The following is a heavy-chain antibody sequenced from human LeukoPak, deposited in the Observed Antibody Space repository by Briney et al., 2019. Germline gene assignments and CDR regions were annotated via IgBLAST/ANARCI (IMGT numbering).Heavy chain of an antibody. Sequence: SETLSLTCTVSGGSISSYYWSWIRQPPGKGLEWIGYIYYSGSTNYNPPLKSRVTISVDTSKNQFSLKLGSVTAADTAVYYCARGSLDYWGQGTLVTVSS. CDR2: IYYSGST. CDR3: ARGSLDY. J-gene: IGHJ4*02. V-gene: IGHV4-59*01. CDR1: GGSISSYY.